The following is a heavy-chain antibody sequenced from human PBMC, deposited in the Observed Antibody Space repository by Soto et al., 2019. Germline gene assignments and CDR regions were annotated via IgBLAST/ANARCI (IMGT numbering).Heavy chain of an antibody. CDR3: ARGRVVLLWFGDHNWFDP. CDR2: INHSGST. D-gene: IGHD3-10*01. Sequence: SETLSLTCTVSGGSISTCYWSWIRQPPGKGLEWIGEINHSGSTNYNPSLKSRVTISVDTSKNQFSLKLSSVTAADTAVYYCARGRVVLLWFGDHNWFDPWGQGTLVTVSS. J-gene: IGHJ5*02. CDR1: GGSISTCY. V-gene: IGHV4-34*01.